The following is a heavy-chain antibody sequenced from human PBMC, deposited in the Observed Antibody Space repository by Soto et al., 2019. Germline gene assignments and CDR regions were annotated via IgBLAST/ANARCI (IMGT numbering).Heavy chain of an antibody. D-gene: IGHD2-8*01. CDR1: GFTFSSYS. Sequence: GGSLRLSCAASGFTFSSYSMNWVRQAPGKGLEWVSYISSSSSTIYYADSVKGRFTISRDNAKNSLYLQMNSLRDEDTAVYYCARGGYCTNGVCYPYSIDYWGQGTLVTVSS. J-gene: IGHJ4*02. V-gene: IGHV3-48*02. CDR3: ARGGYCTNGVCYPYSIDY. CDR2: ISSSSSTI.